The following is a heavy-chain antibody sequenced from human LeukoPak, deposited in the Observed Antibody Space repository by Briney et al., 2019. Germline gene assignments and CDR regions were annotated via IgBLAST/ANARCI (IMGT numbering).Heavy chain of an antibody. V-gene: IGHV3-23*01. CDR2: ITADGRNT. CDR3: AKFLPSSSGDPADDAFDV. D-gene: IGHD4-17*01. CDR1: GFTFSIFA. J-gene: IGHJ3*01. Sequence: SGGSLRLSCAASGFTFSIFAMSWVRQAPGKGLEWVSAITADGRNTYYAGSVQGRFAISRDNSKNTLSMQLNTLRVEDTAIYYCAKFLPSSSGDPADDAFDVWGQGTLVTVSS.